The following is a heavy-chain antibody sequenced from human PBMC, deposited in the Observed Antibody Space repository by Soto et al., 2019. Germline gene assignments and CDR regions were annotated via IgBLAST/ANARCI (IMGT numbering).Heavy chain of an antibody. D-gene: IGHD2-15*01. V-gene: IGHV1-18*01. CDR1: GYTFTNYG. CDR2: ISAYNGNT. CDR3: ARALMGVAVVAAPEFDY. J-gene: IGHJ4*02. Sequence: AASVKVSCKASGYTFTNYGINWVRQAPGQGLEWMGWISAYNGNTNYAQKLQGRVTMTTDTSTSTAYMELRSLRSDDTAVYYCARALMGVAVVAAPEFDYWGQGTLVTVSS.